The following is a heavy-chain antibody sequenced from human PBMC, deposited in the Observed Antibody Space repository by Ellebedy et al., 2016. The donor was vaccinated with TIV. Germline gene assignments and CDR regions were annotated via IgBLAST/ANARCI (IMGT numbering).Heavy chain of an antibody. CDR3: ARVGGDYLPPYYYGMDV. J-gene: IGHJ6*02. D-gene: IGHD4-17*01. CDR2: ISAYNGNT. CDR1: GYTFTSYG. Sequence: ASVKVSCXASGYTFTSYGISWVRQPPGQGLEWMGWISAYNGNTNYAQKLQGRVTMTTDTSTSTAYMELRSLRSDDTAVYYCARVGGDYLPPYYYGMDVWGQGTTVTVSS. V-gene: IGHV1-18*01.